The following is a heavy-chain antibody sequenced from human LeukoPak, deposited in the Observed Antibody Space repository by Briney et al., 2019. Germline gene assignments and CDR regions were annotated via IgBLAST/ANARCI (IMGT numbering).Heavy chain of an antibody. CDR3: ARVGWDSSGWFGADYFDY. Sequence: ASVKVSCKASGYTFTSYDINWVRQSTGQGLEWMGWMNPNSGNTGYAQKFQGRVTMTRNTSISTAYMELSSLRSEDTAVYYCARVGWDSSGWFGADYFDYWGQGTLVTVSS. CDR1: GYTFTSYD. CDR2: MNPNSGNT. J-gene: IGHJ4*02. D-gene: IGHD6-19*01. V-gene: IGHV1-8*01.